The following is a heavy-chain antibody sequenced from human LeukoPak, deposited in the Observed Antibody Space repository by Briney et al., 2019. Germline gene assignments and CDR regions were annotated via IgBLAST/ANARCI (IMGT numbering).Heavy chain of an antibody. CDR2: INHSGST. CDR3: ARVGGRLIDY. CDR1: GGSFSGYY. Sequence: SETLSLTCAVYGGSFSGYYWSWIRRPPGKGLEWIGEINHSGSTNYNPSLKSRVTISVDTSKNQFSLKLSSVTAADTAVYYCARVGGRLIDYWGQGTLVTVSS. J-gene: IGHJ4*02. D-gene: IGHD2-8*01. V-gene: IGHV4-34*01.